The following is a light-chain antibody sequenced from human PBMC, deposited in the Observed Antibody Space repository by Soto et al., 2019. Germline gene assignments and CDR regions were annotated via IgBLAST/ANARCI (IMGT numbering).Light chain of an antibody. J-gene: IGLJ1*01. V-gene: IGLV3-21*02. Sequence: SYELSQPPSVSVAPGQTARITCGGNNIGSYNVHWYQQKPGLAPVLVVYDDRDRPSGIPERFSGSNSGNTAALTISRVEDGDEADYYCQVWATTSDHFFFGTGTKVTVL. CDR1: NIGSYN. CDR3: QVWATTSDHFF. CDR2: DDR.